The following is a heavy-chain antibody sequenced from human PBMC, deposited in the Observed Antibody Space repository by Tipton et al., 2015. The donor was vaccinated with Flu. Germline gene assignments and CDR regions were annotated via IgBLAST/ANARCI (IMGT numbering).Heavy chain of an antibody. Sequence: SLRLSCAASGFTFSNYWMTWVRQAPGKGLEWVANINQDGSENYYVDSVKGRFTISRDNAKNSLYLQMNSLRAEDTAVYYCARDGPEWNYFAYMDVWGKGTTVTVSS. CDR3: ARDGPEWNYFAYMDV. CDR1: GFTFSNYW. J-gene: IGHJ6*03. D-gene: IGHD3-3*01. V-gene: IGHV3-7*01. CDR2: INQDGSEN.